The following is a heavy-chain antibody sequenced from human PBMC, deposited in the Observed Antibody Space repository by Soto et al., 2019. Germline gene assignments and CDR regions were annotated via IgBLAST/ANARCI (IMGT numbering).Heavy chain of an antibody. Sequence: PSETLSLTCTVSGGSISSSTYYWGWIRQPPGQGLEWIGNIYYGGSPYYNPSLKSRVTVSVDTSKNQFSLKLSSVTAADTAVYFCARHDGSRSTDYWGQGTLVTVSS. CDR3: ARHDGSRSTDY. D-gene: IGHD3-10*01. J-gene: IGHJ4*02. CDR1: GGSISSSTYY. V-gene: IGHV4-39*01. CDR2: IYYGGSP.